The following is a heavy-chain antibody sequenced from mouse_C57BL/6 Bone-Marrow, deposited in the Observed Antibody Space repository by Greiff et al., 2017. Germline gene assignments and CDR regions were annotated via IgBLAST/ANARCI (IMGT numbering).Heavy chain of an antibody. CDR2: LSDLAYSI. Sequence: EVMLVESGGGLVQPGGSLKLSCAASGFTFSDYGMAWVRQAPRKGPEWVAFLSDLAYSIYYADTVTGRFTISRGNAKNTLYLEMSSLRYEDTAMYYCARQNKGYFDVWGTGTTVTVSS. J-gene: IGHJ1*03. CDR1: GFTFSDYG. V-gene: IGHV5-15*01. CDR3: ARQNKGYFDV.